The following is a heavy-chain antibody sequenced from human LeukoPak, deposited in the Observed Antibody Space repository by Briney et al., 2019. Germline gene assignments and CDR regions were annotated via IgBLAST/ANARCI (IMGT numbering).Heavy chain of an antibody. V-gene: IGHV4-59*08. CDR2: IYYSGST. CDR1: GGSISTYY. Sequence: KPSETLSLTCTVSGGSISTYYWSWIRQPPGKGLEWIGYIYYSGSTNYNPSLKSRVTISVDTSKNQFSLKLSSVTAADTAVYYCARLNVGYGDYRLDYWGQGTLVTVSS. CDR3: ARLNVGYGDYRLDY. D-gene: IGHD4-17*01. J-gene: IGHJ4*02.